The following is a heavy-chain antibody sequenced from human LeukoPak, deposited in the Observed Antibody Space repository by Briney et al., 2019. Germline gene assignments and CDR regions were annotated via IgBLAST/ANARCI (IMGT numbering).Heavy chain of an antibody. Sequence: SETLSLTCAVYGGSFSGYYWSWIRQPPGKGLEWIGEINHSGSTNYNPSLKSRVTISVDTSKNQFSLKLSSVTAADTAVYYCAMVVAATRSDYWGQGTLVTVSS. CDR3: AMVVAATRSDY. J-gene: IGHJ4*02. D-gene: IGHD2-15*01. CDR1: GGSFSGYY. CDR2: INHSGST. V-gene: IGHV4-34*01.